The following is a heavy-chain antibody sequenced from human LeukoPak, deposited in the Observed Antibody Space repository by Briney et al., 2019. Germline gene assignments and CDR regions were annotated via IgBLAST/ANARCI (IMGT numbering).Heavy chain of an antibody. CDR3: AKDGVDYYDSSGYCC. V-gene: IGHV3-66*01. J-gene: IGHJ4*02. D-gene: IGHD3-22*01. CDR1: GLTVSSNY. CDR2: IYSGGST. Sequence: PGGSLRLSCAASGLTVSSNYMSWVRQAPGKGLEWVSVIYSGGSTYYADSVKGRFTISRDNSKNTLYLQMNSLRAEDTAVYYCAKDGVDYYDSSGYCCWGQGTLVTVSS.